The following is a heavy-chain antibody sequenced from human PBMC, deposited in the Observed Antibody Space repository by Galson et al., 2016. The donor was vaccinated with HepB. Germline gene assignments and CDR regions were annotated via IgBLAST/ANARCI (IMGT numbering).Heavy chain of an antibody. D-gene: IGHD6-19*01. CDR3: ARQGLAARGWFDP. Sequence: SVKVSCKASGNTFITYHMHWVRQAPGQGLEWMGGIIPIFDTANYAQKFQGRVTITADKSTSTAYMELSSLRSEDTAVYYCARQGLAARGWFDPWGQGTLVTVSS. CDR1: GNTFITYH. J-gene: IGHJ5*02. CDR2: IIPIFDTA. V-gene: IGHV1-69*06.